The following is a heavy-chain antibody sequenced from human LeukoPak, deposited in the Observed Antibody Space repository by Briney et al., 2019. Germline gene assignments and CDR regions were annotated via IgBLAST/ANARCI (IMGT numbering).Heavy chain of an antibody. D-gene: IGHD6-13*01. J-gene: IGHJ2*01. CDR2: IIPIFGTA. Sequence: ASVKVSCKASGATFSSYAISWVRQAPGQGLEWMGGIIPIFGTANYAQKFQGRVTITTDESTSTAYMELSSLRSEDTALYYCARDRKWGSSWQKYWYFDLWGRGTLVTVSS. CDR1: GATFSSYA. V-gene: IGHV1-69*05. CDR3: ARDRKWGSSWQKYWYFDL.